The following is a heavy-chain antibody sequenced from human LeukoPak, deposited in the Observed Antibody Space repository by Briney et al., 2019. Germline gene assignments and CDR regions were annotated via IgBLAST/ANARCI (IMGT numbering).Heavy chain of an antibody. D-gene: IGHD6-6*01. V-gene: IGHV3-7*03. Sequence: GGSLRLSCAASGFILSSYWMSWVRQAPGKGLEWVANIRQDGSEKYYVDSVKGRFTISRDNAKNSLYLQINSLRAEDTAVYYCARSSYSSSSSVWGQGTMVTVSS. CDR2: IRQDGSEK. CDR1: GFILSSYW. J-gene: IGHJ3*01. CDR3: ARSSYSSSSSV.